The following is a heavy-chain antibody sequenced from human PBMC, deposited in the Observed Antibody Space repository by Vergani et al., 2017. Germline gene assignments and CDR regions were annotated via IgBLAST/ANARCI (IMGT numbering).Heavy chain of an antibody. D-gene: IGHD6-13*01. CDR2: IIPIFGTA. J-gene: IGHJ5*02. CDR3: ARVGSSWP. Sequence: QVQLVQSGAEVKKPGASVKVSCKTSGYTFTNYGISWVRQAPGQGLEWMGGIIPIFGTANYAQKFQGRVTITADESTSTAYMELSSLRSEDTAVYYCARVGSSWPWGQGTLVTVSS. CDR1: GYTFTNYG. V-gene: IGHV1-69*13.